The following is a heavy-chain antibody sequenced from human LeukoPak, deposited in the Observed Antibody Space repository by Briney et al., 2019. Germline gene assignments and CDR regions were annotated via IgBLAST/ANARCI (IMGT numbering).Heavy chain of an antibody. V-gene: IGHV4-34*01. D-gene: IGHD6-19*01. J-gene: IGHJ4*02. Sequence: SETLSLTCAVYGGSFSGYYWNWIRQPPGKGLEWIGEINHSGSTNYNPSLKSRVTISVDTSKNQFSLKLSSVTAADTAVYHCARGRGIAVAGKSAHGYWGQGTLVTVSS. CDR2: INHSGST. CDR1: GGSFSGYY. CDR3: ARGRGIAVAGKSAHGY.